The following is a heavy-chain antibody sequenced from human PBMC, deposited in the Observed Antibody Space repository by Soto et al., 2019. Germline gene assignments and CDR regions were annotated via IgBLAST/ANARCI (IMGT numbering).Heavy chain of an antibody. Sequence: SETLSLTCTVSGGSISSGDYYWSWIRQPPGKGLEWIGYIYYSGSTYYNPSLKSRVTISVDTSKNQFSLKLSSVTAADTAVYYCARGIGEWLLNTWGQGTLVTVSS. CDR2: IYYSGST. CDR3: ARGIGEWLLNT. V-gene: IGHV4-30-4*01. CDR1: GGSISSGDYY. D-gene: IGHD3-3*01. J-gene: IGHJ4*02.